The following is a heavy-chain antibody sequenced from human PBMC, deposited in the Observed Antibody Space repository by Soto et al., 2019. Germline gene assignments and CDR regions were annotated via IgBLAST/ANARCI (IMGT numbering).Heavy chain of an antibody. V-gene: IGHV1-69*02. CDR1: GGTFSSYT. CDR2: IIPILGIA. CDR3: ARAITYDSSGYFGFDP. D-gene: IGHD3-22*01. Sequence: SVKVSCKASGGTFSSYTISWVRQAPGQGLEWMGRIIPILGIANYAQKFQGRVTITADKSTSTAYMELSSLRSEDTAVYYCARAITYDSSGYFGFDPWGQGTLVTVSS. J-gene: IGHJ5*02.